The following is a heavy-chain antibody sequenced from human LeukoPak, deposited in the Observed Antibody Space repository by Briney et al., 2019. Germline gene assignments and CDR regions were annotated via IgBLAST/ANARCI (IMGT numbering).Heavy chain of an antibody. CDR2: IYTSGST. J-gene: IGHJ6*04. CDR1: GGSISSGSYY. Sequence: SETLSLTCTVSGGSISSGSYYWSWIRQPAGKGLGWIGRIYTSGSTNYNPSLKSRVTISVDTSKNQFSLKLSSVTAADTAVYYCARGGYSSSWYAWLDVWGKGTTVTVSS. CDR3: ARGGYSSSWYAWLDV. D-gene: IGHD6-13*01. V-gene: IGHV4-61*02.